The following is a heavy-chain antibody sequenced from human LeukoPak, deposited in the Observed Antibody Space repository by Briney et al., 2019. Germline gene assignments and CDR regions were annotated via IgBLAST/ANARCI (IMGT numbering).Heavy chain of an antibody. J-gene: IGHJ5*02. CDR2: INPNSGGT. V-gene: IGHV1-2*02. CDR1: GYTFTGYY. Sequence: ASVTVSCKASGYTFTGYYMHWVRQAPGQGLEWMGWINPNSGGTNYAQKFQGRVTMTRDTSISTAYMELSRLRSDDTAVYYCARDLSPYYYDSSGYLPSGAWGQGTLVTVSS. D-gene: IGHD3-22*01. CDR3: ARDLSPYYYDSSGYLPSGA.